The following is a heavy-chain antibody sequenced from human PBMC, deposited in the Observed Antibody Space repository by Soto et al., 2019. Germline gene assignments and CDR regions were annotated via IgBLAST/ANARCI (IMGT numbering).Heavy chain of an antibody. J-gene: IGHJ4*02. CDR3: FRDVGD. D-gene: IGHD3-3*01. CDR2: INPSGGRT. Sequence: QVQLVQSGAEVKKPGASVKVSCKVSGNIFTSQYMHWVRQAPGQGLEWMAMINPSGGRTSHAQMFQGRVTMTRDTSTSTVHMELSSLRSEDTAVYYCFRDVGDWGQGTLVTVSS. CDR1: GNIFTSQY. V-gene: IGHV1-46*03.